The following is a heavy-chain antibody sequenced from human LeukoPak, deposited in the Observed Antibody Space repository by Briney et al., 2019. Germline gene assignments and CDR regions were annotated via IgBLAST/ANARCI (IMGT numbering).Heavy chain of an antibody. J-gene: IGHJ6*03. D-gene: IGHD3-9*01. CDR3: ARGLRYFDWLMSYYYYYMDV. V-gene: IGHV1-2*02. CDR2: INPNSGGT. CDR1: GYTFTGYY. Sequence: ASVKVSCKASGYTFTGYYMHWVRQAPGQGLEWMGWINPNSGGTNYAQKFQGRVTMTRDTSISTAYMELSRLRSDDTAVYYCARGLRYFDWLMSYYYYYMDVWGKGTTVTVSS.